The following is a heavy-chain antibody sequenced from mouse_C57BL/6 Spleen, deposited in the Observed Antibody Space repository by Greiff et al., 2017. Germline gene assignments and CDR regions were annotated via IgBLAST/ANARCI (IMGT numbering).Heavy chain of an antibody. Sequence: VQLQQSVAELVRPGASVKLSCTASGFNITNTYMHWVKQRPGQGLEWIGRIYPANGNTKYAPKFQGKATLTADTSSNTAYMQLSSLTSEDSAVYDCARGIYDGNLPWFAYWGQGTLVTVSA. CDR1: GFNITNTY. CDR2: IYPANGNT. D-gene: IGHD2-3*01. V-gene: IGHV14-3*01. J-gene: IGHJ3*01. CDR3: ARGIYDGNLPWFAY.